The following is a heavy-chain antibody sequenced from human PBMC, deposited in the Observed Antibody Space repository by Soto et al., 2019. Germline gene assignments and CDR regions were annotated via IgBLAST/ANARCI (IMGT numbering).Heavy chain of an antibody. D-gene: IGHD3-22*01. V-gene: IGHV1-69*13. CDR1: GGTFSSYA. CDR2: IIPIFGTA. Sequence: SVKVSCKAAGGTFSSYAISWVRQAPGQGLEWMGGIIPIFGTANYAQKSQGRVTITADESTSTAYMELSSLRTEDTAVYYCARDGSYYYDSSGYPDAFDIWGQGTMVTVSS. J-gene: IGHJ3*02. CDR3: ARDGSYYYDSSGYPDAFDI.